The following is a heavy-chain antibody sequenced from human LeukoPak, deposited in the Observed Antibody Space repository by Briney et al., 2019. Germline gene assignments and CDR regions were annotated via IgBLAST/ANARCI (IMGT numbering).Heavy chain of an antibody. V-gene: IGHV4-39*07. J-gene: IGHJ4*02. CDR2: IYYSGST. Sequence: SGGSLRLSCAASGFTFSSYEMNWVRQAPGKGLEWIGSIYYSGSTYYNPSLKSRVTISVDTSKNQFSLKLSSVTAADTAVYYCARFEGGSWYWGLPDYWGQGTLVTVSS. CDR1: GFTFSSYE. CDR3: ARFEGGSWYWGLPDY. D-gene: IGHD6-13*01.